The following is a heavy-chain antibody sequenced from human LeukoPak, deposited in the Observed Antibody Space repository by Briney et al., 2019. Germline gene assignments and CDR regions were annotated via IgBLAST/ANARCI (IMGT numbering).Heavy chain of an antibody. J-gene: IGHJ4*02. CDR2: IYYSGST. CDR1: GGSISSSSYY. V-gene: IGHV4-39*01. CDR3: ARHGRPYYDCVWGGYRRDYGDQYYFDY. Sequence: PSETLSLTCTVSGGSISSSSYYWGWIRQPPGKGLEWIGSIYYSGSTYYNPSLKSRVTISVDTSKNQFSLKLSSVTAADTAVYYCARHGRPYYDCVWGGYRRDYGDQYYFDYWGQGTLVTVSS. D-gene: IGHD3-16*02.